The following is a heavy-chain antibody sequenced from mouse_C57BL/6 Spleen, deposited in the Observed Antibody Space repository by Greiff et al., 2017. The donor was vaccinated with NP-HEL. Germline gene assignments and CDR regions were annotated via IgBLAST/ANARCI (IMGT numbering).Heavy chain of an antibody. CDR3: ARNYYGSLYAMDY. CDR2: IWSDGST. D-gene: IGHD1-1*01. V-gene: IGHV2-6*02. Sequence: VQGVESGPGLVAPSQSLSITCTVSGFSLTSYGVHWVRQPPGKGLEWLVVIWSDGSTTYNSALKSRLSISKDNSKSQVFLKMNSLQTDDTAMYYCARNYYGSLYAMDYWGQGTSVTVSS. CDR1: GFSLTSYG. J-gene: IGHJ4*01.